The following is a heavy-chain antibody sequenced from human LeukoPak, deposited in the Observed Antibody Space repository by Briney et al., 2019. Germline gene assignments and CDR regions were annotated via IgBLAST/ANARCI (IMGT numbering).Heavy chain of an antibody. CDR3: AREAEMATEGYFDY. CDR2: INSDGSSI. D-gene: IGHD5-24*01. V-gene: IGHV3-74*01. CDR1: GFTFSSYW. Sequence: GGSLRLSCAASGFTFSSYWMHWVRQAPGKGLVWVSRINSDGSSISYADSVKGRFTISRDNAKNTLYLQMNSLRAEDTAVYYCAREAEMATEGYFDYWGQGTLVTVSS. J-gene: IGHJ4*02.